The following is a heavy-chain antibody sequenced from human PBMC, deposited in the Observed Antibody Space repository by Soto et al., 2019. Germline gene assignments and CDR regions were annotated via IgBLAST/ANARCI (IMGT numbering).Heavy chain of an antibody. V-gene: IGHV3-23*01. Sequence: EVQLLESGGGLVQPGGSLRLSCAASGFTFSSYAMSWVRQAPGKGLEWVSAISGSGGSTYYADSVKGRFTISRDNSKNTLYLQMNSLRAEDTAVYYCAIDLITIFGVVIPLGGYWGQGTLVTVSS. CDR3: AIDLITIFGVVIPLGGY. CDR2: ISGSGGST. CDR1: GFTFSSYA. D-gene: IGHD3-3*01. J-gene: IGHJ4*02.